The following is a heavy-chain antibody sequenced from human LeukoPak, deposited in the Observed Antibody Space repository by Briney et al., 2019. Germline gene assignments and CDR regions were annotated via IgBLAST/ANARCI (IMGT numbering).Heavy chain of an antibody. CDR1: GFTVRSKY. CDR2: IYSGGST. J-gene: IGHJ4*02. CDR3: ARQDCTSTSCPSTY. V-gene: IGHV3-66*04. D-gene: IGHD2-2*01. Sequence: GGSLRLSCAASGFTVRSKYMTSVRQAPGKGLEWVSVIYSGGSTYFADSVKGRVTISRDNSKTTLYLQMNSLRAEDTAVYYCARQDCTSTSCPSTYWGQGTLVTVSS.